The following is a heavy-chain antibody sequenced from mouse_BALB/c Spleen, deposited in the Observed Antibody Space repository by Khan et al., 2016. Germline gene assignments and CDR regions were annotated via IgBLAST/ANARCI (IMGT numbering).Heavy chain of an antibody. J-gene: IGHJ1*01. Sequence: QVQLKQSGPGLVQPSQSLSITCTVSGFSLISYGVHWVRQSPGKGLEWLGVIWRGGSTDYNAAFMSRLSITKDNSKSQVFFKMNSLQPDDTAIYYCAKRGDYASSHWYFDVWGAGTTVTVSS. CDR1: GFSLISYG. CDR3: AKRGDYASSHWYFDV. V-gene: IGHV2-5*01. D-gene: IGHD1-1*01. CDR2: IWRGGST.